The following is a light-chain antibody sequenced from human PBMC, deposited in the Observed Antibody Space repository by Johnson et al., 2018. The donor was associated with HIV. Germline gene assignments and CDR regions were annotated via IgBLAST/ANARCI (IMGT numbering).Light chain of an antibody. V-gene: IGLV1-51*01. CDR1: SSNIGNNY. CDR2: DNN. Sequence: QSVLTQPPSVSAAPGQTVTISCSGSSSNIGNNYVSWYQQLPGTAPKLLIYDNNRRPSGIPDRFSGSKSGASATLDITGLQTGDEADYYCGTWDNSLNVYVFGTGTKVTVL. J-gene: IGLJ1*01. CDR3: GTWDNSLNVYV.